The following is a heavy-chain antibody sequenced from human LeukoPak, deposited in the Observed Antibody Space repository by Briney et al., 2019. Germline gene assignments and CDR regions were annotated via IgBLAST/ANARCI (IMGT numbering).Heavy chain of an antibody. CDR3: AKDGEDTYYYDSSEIDY. D-gene: IGHD3-22*01. V-gene: IGHV3-23*01. Sequence: GGSLRLSCAASGFTFSSYAMSWVRQAPGKGLEWVSAISGSGGSTYYADSAKGRFTISRDNSKNTLYLQMNSLRAEDTAVYYCAKDGEDTYYYDSSEIDYWGQGTLVTVSS. CDR2: ISGSGGST. J-gene: IGHJ4*02. CDR1: GFTFSSYA.